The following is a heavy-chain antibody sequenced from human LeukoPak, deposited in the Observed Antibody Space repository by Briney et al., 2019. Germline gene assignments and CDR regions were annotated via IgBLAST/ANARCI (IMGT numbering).Heavy chain of an antibody. J-gene: IGHJ3*02. CDR3: TRDPGIVGAQGAFDI. D-gene: IGHD1-26*01. V-gene: IGHV3-49*03. Sequence: QPGGSLRLFCTASGFTFGDYAMSWFRQAPGKGLEWVGFIRSKAYGGTTEYAASVKGRFTISRDDSKSIAYLQMNSLKTEDTAVYYCTRDPGIVGAQGAFDIWGQGTMVTVSS. CDR2: IRSKAYGGTT. CDR1: GFTFGDYA.